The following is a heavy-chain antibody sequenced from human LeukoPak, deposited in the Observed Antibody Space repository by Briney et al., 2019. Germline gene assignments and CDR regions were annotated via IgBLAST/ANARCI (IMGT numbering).Heavy chain of an antibody. CDR2: IFPRDSDT. V-gene: IGHV5-51*01. J-gene: IGHJ4*02. CDR1: GYSFTSYW. D-gene: IGHD3-3*01. CDR3: ARFRDFGVVNGDY. Sequence: GESLKISCKGSGYSFTSYWIGWVRQMPGKGLEWMGIIFPRDSDTRYSPSFQGQVTISVDKSISTAYLQWSSLKASDSAMYYCARFRDFGVVNGDYWGQGTLVTVSS.